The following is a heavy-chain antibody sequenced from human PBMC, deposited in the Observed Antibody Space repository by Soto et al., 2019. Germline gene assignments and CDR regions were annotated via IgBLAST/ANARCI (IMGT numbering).Heavy chain of an antibody. CDR3: ARHEPGGYFGY. Sequence: LCGGSISSYYWSWIRQPPGKGLEWIGYIYYSGSTNYNPSLKSRITISVDTSKNQFSLKLTSVTAADTAVYYCARHEPGGYFGYWGQGTLVTVSS. J-gene: IGHJ4*02. CDR2: IYYSGST. D-gene: IGHD2-15*01. CDR1: GGSISSYY. V-gene: IGHV4-59*08.